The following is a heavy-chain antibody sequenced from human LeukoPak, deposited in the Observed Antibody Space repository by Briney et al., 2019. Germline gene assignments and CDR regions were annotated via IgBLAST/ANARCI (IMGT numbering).Heavy chain of an antibody. CDR3: TRHRSVSGNYYCHY. V-gene: IGHV4-39*01. CDR2: IYYSGST. CDR1: GGSISSSTYY. J-gene: IGHJ4*02. Sequence: SETLSLTCTVSGGSISSSTYYWGWIRQPPGKGLEWIGSIYYSGSTYYNPSLKSRVTISVDTSKNHFSLKLSSVTAADTAVYYCTRHRSVSGNYYCHYGGQGTLVTVSS. D-gene: IGHD1-7*01.